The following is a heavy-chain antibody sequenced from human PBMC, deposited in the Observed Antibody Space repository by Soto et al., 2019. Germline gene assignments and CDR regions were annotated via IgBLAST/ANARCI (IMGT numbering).Heavy chain of an antibody. CDR2: IYHSVST. CDR3: ARVPSP. Sequence: QLQLQQSGSGLVKPSQTLSLTCAVYGGSISSGGYSWSWIRQPPGKGLEWIGYIYHSVSTYYNPYLKSRATISVHRSKNQFSLMLSSVTAAETAVYYCARVPSPWGQGTLVTVSA. J-gene: IGHJ5*02. V-gene: IGHV4-30-2*01. CDR1: GGSISSGGYS.